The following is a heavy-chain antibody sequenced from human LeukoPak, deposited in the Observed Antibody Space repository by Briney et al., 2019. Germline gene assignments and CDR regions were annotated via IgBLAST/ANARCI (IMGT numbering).Heavy chain of an antibody. CDR1: GLTFRSYG. CDR3: SGGRMGMFDY. V-gene: IGHV3-30*03. D-gene: IGHD2-8*02. J-gene: IGHJ4*02. Sequence: PGGPLRLSCAASGLTFRSYGMHWVRQAPGKGLGWVAVISYDGSDKYYADSVKGRFTISRDNSKNTLYLQMNSLRAEDTAVYYCSGGRMGMFDYWGQGTLVTVSS. CDR2: ISYDGSDK.